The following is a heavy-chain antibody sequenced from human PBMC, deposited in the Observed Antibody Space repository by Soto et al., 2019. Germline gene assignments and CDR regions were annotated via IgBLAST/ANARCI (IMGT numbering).Heavy chain of an antibody. Sequence: GGSLRLSCAASGFTFSSYAMSWVRQAPGKGLEWVSAISGSGGSTYYADSVKGRFTISRDNSKNTLYLQMNSLRADDTAVYYCASGYSSYEGSYQNDFWGHGTLVTVSS. CDR2: ISGSGGST. CDR1: GFTFSSYA. J-gene: IGHJ4*01. V-gene: IGHV3-23*01. CDR3: ASGYSSYEGSYQNDF. D-gene: IGHD5-12*01.